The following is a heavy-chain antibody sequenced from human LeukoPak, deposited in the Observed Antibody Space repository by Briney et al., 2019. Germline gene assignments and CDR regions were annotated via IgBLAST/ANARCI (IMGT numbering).Heavy chain of an antibody. V-gene: IGHV3-23*01. J-gene: IGHJ6*03. D-gene: IGHD4-11*01. CDR2: ISGSGGST. CDR1: GFTFSSYA. Sequence: PGGSLRLSCAASGFTFSSYAMSWVRQAPGKGLEWVSAISGSGGSTYYADPVKGRFTISRDNSKNTLYLQMNSLRAEDTAVYYCAKDLGVTGYYYYYMDVWGKGTTVTVSS. CDR3: AKDLGVTGYYYYYMDV.